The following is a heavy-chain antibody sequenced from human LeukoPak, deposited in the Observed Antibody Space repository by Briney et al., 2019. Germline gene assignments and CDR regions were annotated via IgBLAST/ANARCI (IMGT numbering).Heavy chain of an antibody. Sequence: GASVNVSCKASVGTLSSYAISWVRQAPGQGVEWMGGIIPIFGTANYAQKFQGRVTITADESTSTAYMELSSLRSEDTAVYYCARPDYGGTDAEYFQHWGQGTLVTVSS. CDR1: VGTLSSYA. CDR3: ARPDYGGTDAEYFQH. J-gene: IGHJ1*01. CDR2: IIPIFGTA. V-gene: IGHV1-69*13. D-gene: IGHD4-23*01.